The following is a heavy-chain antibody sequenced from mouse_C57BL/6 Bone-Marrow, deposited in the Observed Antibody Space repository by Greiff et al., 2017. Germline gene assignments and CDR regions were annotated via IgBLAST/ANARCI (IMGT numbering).Heavy chain of an antibody. CDR2: IDPSDSYT. D-gene: IGHD2-4*01. V-gene: IGHV1-69*01. J-gene: IGHJ1*03. CDR1: GYTFTSYW. Sequence: QVQLQQPGAELVMPGASVKLSCKASGYTFTSYWMHWVKQRPGQGLEWIGEIDPSDSYTNYNQKFKGKSTLTVDKSSSTAYMQLSSLTSEDSAVYYCARDNYDYDDWYFDVWGTGTTVTVSS. CDR3: ARDNYDYDDWYFDV.